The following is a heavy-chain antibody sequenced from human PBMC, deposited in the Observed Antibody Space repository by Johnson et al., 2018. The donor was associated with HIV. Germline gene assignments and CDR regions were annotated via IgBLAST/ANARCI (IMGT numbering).Heavy chain of an antibody. V-gene: IGHV3-38-3*01. CDR1: GFTFDDYT. Sequence: VQLVESGGVVVQPGGSLRLSCAASGFTFDDYTMHWVRQAPGKGLEWVSSISCGSTYYADARKGRFTISRDNSKHTLHLQMNSLRAEDTAVYYCAKEWAGFGETHDTVDIWGQGTMVTVSS. CDR2: ISCGST. J-gene: IGHJ3*02. D-gene: IGHD3-10*01. CDR3: AKEWAGFGETHDTVDI.